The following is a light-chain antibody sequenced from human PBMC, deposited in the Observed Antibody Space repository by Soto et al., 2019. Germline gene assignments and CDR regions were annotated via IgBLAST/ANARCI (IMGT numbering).Light chain of an antibody. Sequence: DIQMTQSPSTLSASVGDRVTITCRASQSISSWLAWYQQKPGKAPKLLIYDASSLESGVPSRFSGSGSGTEFTLTISSLQPDDFATYYCQHYKTYAVTFGKGTRLEIK. CDR1: QSISSW. J-gene: IGKJ5*01. V-gene: IGKV1-5*01. CDR3: QHYKTYAVT. CDR2: DAS.